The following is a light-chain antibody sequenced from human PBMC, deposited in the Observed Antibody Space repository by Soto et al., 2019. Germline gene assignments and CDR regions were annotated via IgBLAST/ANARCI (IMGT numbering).Light chain of an antibody. Sequence: DIVMTQSPDSLAVSLGERATINYKSSQSVLYSSNNKNYLAWYQQKPGQPPKLLIYWASTREFGVPDRFSGSGSGTDFTLTISSLQAEDVAVYYCQQYYSTPLTFGGGTKVEIK. J-gene: IGKJ4*01. CDR1: QSVLYSSNNKNY. V-gene: IGKV4-1*01. CDR3: QQYYSTPLT. CDR2: WAS.